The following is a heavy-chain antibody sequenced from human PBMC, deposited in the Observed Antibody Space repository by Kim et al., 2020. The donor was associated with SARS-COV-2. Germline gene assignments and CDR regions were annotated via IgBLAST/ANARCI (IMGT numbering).Heavy chain of an antibody. Sequence: SETLSLTCTVSGGSISNYYWSWIRQLPGRGLEWIAWISNSGSTNYNPSLKSRVAISLDTSDQFSLNLTSLTAADTALYYCARDRFGSSGYNDVDMWGQG. CDR3: ARDRFGSSGYNDVDM. D-gene: IGHD3-22*01. V-gene: IGHV4-59*01. CDR2: ISNSGST. CDR1: GGSISNYY. J-gene: IGHJ3*02.